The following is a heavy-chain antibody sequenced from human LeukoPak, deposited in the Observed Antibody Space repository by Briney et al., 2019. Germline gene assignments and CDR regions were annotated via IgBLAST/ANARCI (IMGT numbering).Heavy chain of an antibody. D-gene: IGHD6-13*01. V-gene: IGHV1-69*13. Sequence: SVKVSCKASGGTFSSYAISWVRQAPGQGLEWLGGIIPIFGTANYAQKFQGRVTITADESTSTAYMELSSLRSDDTAVYYCARGPLYSSSWYPSYFQHWGQGTLVTVSS. CDR3: ARGPLYSSSWYPSYFQH. J-gene: IGHJ1*01. CDR2: IIPIFGTA. CDR1: GGTFSSYA.